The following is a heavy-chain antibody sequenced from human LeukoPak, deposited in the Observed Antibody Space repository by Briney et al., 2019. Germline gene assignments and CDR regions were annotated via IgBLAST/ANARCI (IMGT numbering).Heavy chain of an antibody. Sequence: SVKVSCKASGGTFSSYAISWVRQAPGQGLEWMGRIIPILGIANYAQKFQGRVTITADKSTSTAYTELSSLRSEDTAVYYCARTAGGIAVAGPAENWFDPWGQGTLVTVSS. D-gene: IGHD6-13*01. CDR1: GGTFSSYA. J-gene: IGHJ5*02. CDR3: ARTAGGIAVAGPAENWFDP. CDR2: IIPILGIA. V-gene: IGHV1-69*04.